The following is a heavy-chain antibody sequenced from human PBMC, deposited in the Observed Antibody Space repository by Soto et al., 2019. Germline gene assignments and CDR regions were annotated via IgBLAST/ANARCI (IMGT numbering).Heavy chain of an antibody. J-gene: IGHJ3*02. Sequence: QVQLQQWGAGLLKPSETLSLTCAVYGGSFSYYYWTWIRQTPGKGLEWIGEISHSGSTNYKPSLKSRVIISADPSKKQFSLNLTSVTAADSGVYYCARGECSSNDCFTRWALDIWGQGTVVTVSS. D-gene: IGHD2-2*01. V-gene: IGHV4-34*01. CDR3: ARGECSSNDCFTRWALDI. CDR1: GGSFSYYY. CDR2: ISHSGST.